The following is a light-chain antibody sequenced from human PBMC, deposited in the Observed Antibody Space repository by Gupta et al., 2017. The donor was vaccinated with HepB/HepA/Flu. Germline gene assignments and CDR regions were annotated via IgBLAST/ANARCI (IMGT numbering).Light chain of an antibody. Sequence: EIVLTQSPGTLTLSPGERATLSCRASQSVTNSYLAWYQQIAGQAPRLLIYGVSSRATGIPDRFSGSGSGTDFTLTSSRREPEDFAVYYWQQYGSPLTFGGGTKVEMK. J-gene: IGKJ4*01. V-gene: IGKV3-20*01. CDR2: GVS. CDR3: QQYGSPLT. CDR1: QSVTNSY.